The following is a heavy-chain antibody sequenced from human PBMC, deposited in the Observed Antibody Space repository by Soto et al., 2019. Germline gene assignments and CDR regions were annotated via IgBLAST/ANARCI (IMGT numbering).Heavy chain of an antibody. CDR2: LSGDSGST. CDR1: GFTFSNYA. CDR3: AIPSGLTVTGPDY. Sequence: GGSLRLSCAASGFTFSNYAMSWVRQAPGEGLEWVSALSGDSGSTYYADSVKSRFTISRDNSKNTLYLQMNSLRAEDTALYYCAIPSGLTVTGPDYWGQGTLVTVSS. J-gene: IGHJ4*02. D-gene: IGHD6-19*01. V-gene: IGHV3-23*01.